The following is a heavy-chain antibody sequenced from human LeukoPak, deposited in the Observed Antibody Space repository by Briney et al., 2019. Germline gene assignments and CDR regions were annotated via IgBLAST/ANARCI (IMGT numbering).Heavy chain of an antibody. Sequence: PSETLSLTCRVSGGSISSSPYYWGWIRQPPGKGLEWIGSIYYTGITYYNPSLKSRVTISLETSRNQFSLKLNSVTAAETAIYYCAGRRGDGDNRPDYWGQGTLVTVSS. V-gene: IGHV4-39*01. CDR1: GGSISSSPYY. CDR2: IYYTGIT. J-gene: IGHJ4*02. D-gene: IGHD4-17*01. CDR3: AGRRGDGDNRPDY.